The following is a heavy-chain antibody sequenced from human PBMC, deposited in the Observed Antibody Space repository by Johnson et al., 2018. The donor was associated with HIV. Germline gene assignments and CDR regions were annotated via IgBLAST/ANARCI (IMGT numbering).Heavy chain of an antibody. V-gene: IGHV3-30*02. CDR1: GFTFSSYG. J-gene: IGHJ3*02. CDR3: AKAFPYCTGGNFGGAFDI. D-gene: IGHD2-8*02. Sequence: QVQLVESGGGVVQPGGSLRLSCAASGFTFSSYGMHWVRQAPGKGLEWVAFIRYDGSNNYYADSVQGRFTISRDNSKNTLYLQMNSLRAEDTAVYYCAKAFPYCTGGNFGGAFDIWGQGTMVTVSS. CDR2: IRYDGSNN.